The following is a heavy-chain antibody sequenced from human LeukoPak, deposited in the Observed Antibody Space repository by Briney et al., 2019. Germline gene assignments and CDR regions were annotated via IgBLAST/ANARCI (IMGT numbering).Heavy chain of an antibody. CDR1: GGSISSYY. Sequence: SETLSLTCTVSGGSISSYYWSWIRQPPGKGLEWIGYIYYSGSTNYNPSLKSRVTISVDTSKNQFSLKLSSVTAADTAVYYCARDVGQQLVSWGQGTQVTVSS. J-gene: IGHJ4*02. CDR3: ARDVGQQLVS. CDR2: IYYSGST. D-gene: IGHD6-13*01. V-gene: IGHV4-59*01.